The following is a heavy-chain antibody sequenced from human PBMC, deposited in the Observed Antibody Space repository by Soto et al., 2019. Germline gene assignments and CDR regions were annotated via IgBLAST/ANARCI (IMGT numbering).Heavy chain of an antibody. CDR1: GYTFTNSG. CDR3: GRDWAAAGPFDY. Sequence: QVQLVQSGAEAKKPGASVKVSFKASGYTFTNSGISWVRQAPGQGLEWMGWISAYNGNTNYAQKLQGTVTMTTATSTSTADMELRSLRSDDTAVYYCGRDWAAAGPFDYWGQGTLVTVSS. D-gene: IGHD6-13*01. V-gene: IGHV1-18*01. J-gene: IGHJ4*02. CDR2: ISAYNGNT.